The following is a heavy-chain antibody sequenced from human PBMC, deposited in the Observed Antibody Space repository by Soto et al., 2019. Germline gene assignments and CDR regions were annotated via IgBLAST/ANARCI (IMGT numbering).Heavy chain of an antibody. J-gene: IGHJ3*02. CDR1: GYTFTNYV. CDR3: ASEGVGAATHPWGVAFYI. Sequence: QVQLVQSGAEVKKPGASVKVSCKASGYTFTNYVIHWVRQAPGQSLEWMGWVGIGSTKTDYSQKFLGRVTFSSDTSANTANMEISGLKSENTVVYYGASEGVGAATHPWGVAFYIWGQGTLVTVSS. D-gene: IGHD3-16*01. CDR2: VGIGSTKT. V-gene: IGHV1-3*04.